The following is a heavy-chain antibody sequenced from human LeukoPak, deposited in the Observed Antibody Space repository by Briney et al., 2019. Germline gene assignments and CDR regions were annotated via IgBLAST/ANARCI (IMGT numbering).Heavy chain of an antibody. CDR3: ARDPSPYGSGSYYTTYFDY. D-gene: IGHD3-10*01. CDR1: GGTFSSYA. J-gene: IGHJ4*02. CDR2: IIPILGIA. V-gene: IGHV1-69*04. Sequence: GASVKVSCKASGGTFSSYAISWVRQAPGQGLEWMGRIIPILGIANYAQKFQGRVTITADKSTSTAYMELSSLRSEDTAVYYCARDPSPYGSGSYYTTYFDYWGQGTLVTVSS.